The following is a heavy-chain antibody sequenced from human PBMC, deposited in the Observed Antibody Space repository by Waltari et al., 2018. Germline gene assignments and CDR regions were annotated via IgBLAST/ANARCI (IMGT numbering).Heavy chain of an antibody. CDR1: GLTVSISY. D-gene: IGHD6-19*01. J-gene: IGHJ4*02. CDR2: IYSGGST. CDR3: ARESGIAVAGTSFDY. Sequence: EVQLVESGGGLIKPGGSLGLCRASSGLTVSISYHSWVGQFPVKGLEWFSVIYSGGSTYYADSVKGRFTISRDNSKNTLYLQRNSLRAEDTAVYYCARESGIAVAGTSFDYWGQGTLVTVSS. V-gene: IGHV3-53*01.